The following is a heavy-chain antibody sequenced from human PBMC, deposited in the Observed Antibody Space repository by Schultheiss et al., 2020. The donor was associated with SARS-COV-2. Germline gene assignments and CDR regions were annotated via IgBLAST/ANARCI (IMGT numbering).Heavy chain of an antibody. CDR1: GGSISSYY. CDR2: IYYSGST. CDR3: ANLHMSGPYNWFDP. D-gene: IGHD2-21*01. V-gene: IGHV4-59*01. Sequence: SETLSLTCTVSGGSISSYYWSWIRQPPGKGLEWIGYIYYSGSTNYNPSLKSRVTISVDTSKNQFSLKLSSVTAADTAVYYCANLHMSGPYNWFDPWGQGTLVTSPQ. J-gene: IGHJ5*02.